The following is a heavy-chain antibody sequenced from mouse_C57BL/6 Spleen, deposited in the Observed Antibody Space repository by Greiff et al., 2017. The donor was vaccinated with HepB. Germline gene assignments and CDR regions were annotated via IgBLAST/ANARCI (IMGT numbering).Heavy chain of an antibody. D-gene: IGHD1-1*01. Sequence: DVHLVESGGGLVQPGGSLSLSCAASGFTFTDYYMSWVRQPPGKALEWLGFIRNKANGYTTEYSASVKGRFTISRVNSQSILYLQMNALRAEDSATDYCARYVDGNSVDYWGQGTTLTVSS. J-gene: IGHJ2*01. CDR2: IRNKANGYTT. V-gene: IGHV7-3*01. CDR1: GFTFTDYY. CDR3: ARYVDGNSVDY.